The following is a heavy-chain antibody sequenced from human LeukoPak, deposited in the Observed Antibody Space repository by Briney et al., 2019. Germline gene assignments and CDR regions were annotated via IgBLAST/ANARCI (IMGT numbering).Heavy chain of an antibody. CDR1: GYNFTNYW. V-gene: IGHV5-51*01. J-gene: IGHJ4*02. CDR2: IYPGDSDT. D-gene: IGHD3-22*01. CDR3: ARLDDTSGYYTHFDY. Sequence: GESLQISCKGSGYNFTNYWIGWVRPMPGKGLEWMGIIYPGDSDTRYSPSFQGQVTISADKSISAAYLHWSSLKASDTAIYHCARLDDTSGYYTHFDYWGQGTLVTVSS.